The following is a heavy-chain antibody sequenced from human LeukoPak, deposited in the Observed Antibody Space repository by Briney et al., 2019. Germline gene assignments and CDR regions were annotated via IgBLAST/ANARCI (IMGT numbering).Heavy chain of an antibody. Sequence: GGTLRLSCAASGFTFSSYGMSWVRRAPGKGLEWVSIIRGSGRTTYYADSVRGRFTISRDNSKNTVYLQMNSLRADDTAVYYCAKDLLPYYYDSSGYYLGYFDYWGQGTLVTVSS. CDR2: IRGSGRTT. D-gene: IGHD3-22*01. V-gene: IGHV3-23*01. J-gene: IGHJ4*02. CDR3: AKDLLPYYYDSSGYYLGYFDY. CDR1: GFTFSSYG.